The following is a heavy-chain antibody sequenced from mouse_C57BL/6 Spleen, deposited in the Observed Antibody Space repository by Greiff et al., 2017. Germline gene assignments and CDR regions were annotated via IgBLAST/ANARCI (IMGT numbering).Heavy chain of an antibody. CDR3: ARGLLLPYFDY. V-gene: IGHV1-82*01. CDR2: IYPGDGDT. CDR1: GYAFSSSW. D-gene: IGHD2-3*01. Sequence: VQLQQSGPELVKPGASVKISCKASGYAFSSSWMNWVKQRPGKGLEWIGRIYPGDGDTNYNGKFKGKATLTADKSSSTAYMQLSSLTSEDSAVYFCARGLLLPYFDYWGQGTTLTVSS. J-gene: IGHJ2*01.